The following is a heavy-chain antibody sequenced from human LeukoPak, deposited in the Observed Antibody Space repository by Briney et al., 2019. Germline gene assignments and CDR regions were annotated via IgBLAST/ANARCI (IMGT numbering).Heavy chain of an antibody. CDR3: ARASPYYDFWSGYYRPYFDY. D-gene: IGHD3-3*01. Sequence: SETLSLTCAVYGGSFSGYYWSWIRQPPGKGLEWFGEINHSGSTNYNPSLKSRVTISVDTSKNQFSLKLSSVTAADTAVYYCARASPYYDFWSGYYRPYFDYWGQGTLVTVSS. CDR1: GGSFSGYY. CDR2: INHSGST. J-gene: IGHJ4*02. V-gene: IGHV4-34*01.